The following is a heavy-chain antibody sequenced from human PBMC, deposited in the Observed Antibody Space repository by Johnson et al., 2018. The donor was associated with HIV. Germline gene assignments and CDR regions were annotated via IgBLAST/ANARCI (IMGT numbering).Heavy chain of an antibody. V-gene: IGHV3-11*04. Sequence: VQLVESGGGLVKPGGSLRLSCAASGFTFTDYYMNWIRQAPGKALEWVSYISSSGASIYYADSVKGRFTISRDNAKKSLYLQMNSLRAEDTAVYYCASRLLWELRGTAHDAFDIWGQVTMVTVSS. J-gene: IGHJ3*02. CDR2: ISSSGASI. CDR3: ASRLLWELRGTAHDAFDI. D-gene: IGHD3-16*01. CDR1: GFTFTDYY.